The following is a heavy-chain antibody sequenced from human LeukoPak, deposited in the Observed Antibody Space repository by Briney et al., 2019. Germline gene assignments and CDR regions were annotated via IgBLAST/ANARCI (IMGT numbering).Heavy chain of an antibody. V-gene: IGHV1-3*01. J-gene: IGHJ4*02. Sequence: RASVTVSFKASGYTFTIYAMHWVRQAPGQRLEWMGWINAGNGNTKYSQKFQGRVTITRDTSASTAYMELSSLRSEDTAVYYCARDGSGWVDYWGQGTLVTVSS. D-gene: IGHD6-19*01. CDR1: GYTFTIYA. CDR2: INAGNGNT. CDR3: ARDGSGWVDY.